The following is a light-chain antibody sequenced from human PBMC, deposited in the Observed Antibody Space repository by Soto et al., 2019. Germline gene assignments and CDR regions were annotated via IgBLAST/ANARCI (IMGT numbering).Light chain of an antibody. V-gene: IGLV2-11*01. Sequence: QSALTQPRSVSGSPGQSVTISCTGTSSDVGGYNYVSWYQQHPGKAPKLMIYDVSKRPSGVPDRVSGSKSGNTASLTISGFQAEDEADYYCCSYAGSYTHVFGTGTKVTVL. CDR3: CSYAGSYTHV. CDR1: SSDVGGYNY. CDR2: DVS. J-gene: IGLJ1*01.